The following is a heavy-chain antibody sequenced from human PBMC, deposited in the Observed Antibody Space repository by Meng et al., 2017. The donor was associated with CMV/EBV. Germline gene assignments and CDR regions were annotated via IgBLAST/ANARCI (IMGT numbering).Heavy chain of an antibody. CDR2: INHSGST. V-gene: IGHV4-34*01. Sequence: VRLQAVGAGLLKPSEILSLTYAVYGGSFSGYYWSWIRQPPGKGLEWIGEINHSGSTNYNPSLKSRVTISVDTSKNQFSLKLSSVTAADTAVYYCARGGGGEWELLHYFDYWGQGTLVTVSS. J-gene: IGHJ4*01. CDR3: ARGGGGEWELLHYFDY. D-gene: IGHD1-26*01. CDR1: GGSFSGYY.